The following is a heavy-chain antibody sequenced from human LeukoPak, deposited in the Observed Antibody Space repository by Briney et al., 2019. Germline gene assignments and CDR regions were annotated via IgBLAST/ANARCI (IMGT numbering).Heavy chain of an antibody. J-gene: IGHJ4*02. CDR2: ITPIFRTP. V-gene: IGHV1-69*13. CDR1: GGTFSSTT. CDR3: ARGRWTDVARGSYYFDY. Sequence: SVKVSCKASGGTFSSTTINWVRQAPGQGLEWMGGITPIFRTPNYAQKFQGRVTITAVESMSTAYMELNSLTSEDTAVYYCARGRWTDVARGSYYFDYWGQGTLVSVSS. D-gene: IGHD3-10*01.